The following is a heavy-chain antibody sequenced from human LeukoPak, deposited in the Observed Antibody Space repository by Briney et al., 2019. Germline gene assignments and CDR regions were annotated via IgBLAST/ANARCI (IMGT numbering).Heavy chain of an antibody. CDR1: GYTFTSYY. CDR2: INPSGGST. V-gene: IGHV1-46*01. J-gene: IGHJ3*02. Sequence: ASVKVSCKASGYTFTSYYMHWVRQAPGQGLEWMGIINPSGGSTSYAQKFQGRVTTTRDTSTSTVYMELSSLRSEDTAVYYCARDRTATAEDDAFDIWGQGTMVTVSS. CDR3: ARDRTATAEDDAFDI. D-gene: IGHD2-21*02.